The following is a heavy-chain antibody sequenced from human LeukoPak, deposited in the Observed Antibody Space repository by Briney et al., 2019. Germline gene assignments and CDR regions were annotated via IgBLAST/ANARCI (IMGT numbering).Heavy chain of an antibody. D-gene: IGHD2-2*01. CDR1: GFTFSYYA. CDR3: AKDIFGSKYCTSASCSSGGNF. V-gene: IGHV3-23*01. Sequence: GGSLRLSCAASGFTFSYYAMSWVRPAPGKGLEWVSAISGSGSNTYYADSVKGRFTISRDNSKNTLYLQMNSLRAEETAVYYCAKDIFGSKYCTSASCSSGGNFWGQGTLVTVSS. CDR2: ISGSGSNT. J-gene: IGHJ4*02.